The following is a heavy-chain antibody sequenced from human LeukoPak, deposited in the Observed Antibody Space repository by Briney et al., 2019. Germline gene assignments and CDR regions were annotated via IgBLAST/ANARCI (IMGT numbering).Heavy chain of an antibody. CDR3: ARVAYYDSAKDASDI. D-gene: IGHD3-22*01. CDR1: GGSFSGYY. V-gene: IGHV4-34*01. Sequence: SETLSLTCAVYGGSFSGYYWSWIRQPPGKGLEWIGEINHSGSTNYNPSLKSRVTISVDTSKNQFSLKLSSVTAADTAVYYCARVAYYDSAKDASDIWGQGTMVTVSS. CDR2: INHSGST. J-gene: IGHJ3*02.